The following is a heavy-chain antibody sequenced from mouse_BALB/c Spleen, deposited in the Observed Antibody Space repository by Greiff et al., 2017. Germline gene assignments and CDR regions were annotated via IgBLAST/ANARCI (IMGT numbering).Heavy chain of an antibody. CDR2: ISSGSSTI. V-gene: IGHV5-17*02. J-gene: IGHJ1*01. D-gene: IGHD2-4*01. Sequence: EVQLVESGGGLVQPGGSRKLSCAASGFTFSSFGMHWVRQAPEKGLEWVAYISSGSSTIYYADTVKGRFTISRDNPKNTLFLQMTSLRSEDTALYICVHVITTQRYWGCDVWGAGTTVTVS. CDR3: VHVITTQRYWGCDV. CDR1: GFTFSSFG.